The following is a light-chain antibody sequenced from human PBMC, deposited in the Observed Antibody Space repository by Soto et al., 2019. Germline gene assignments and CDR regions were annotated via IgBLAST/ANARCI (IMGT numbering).Light chain of an antibody. CDR3: QQYRDSPPVFT. V-gene: IGKV3-20*01. CDR2: GAT. Sequence: DIVLTQFPGTLSLSPGDRATLSCRASQILSSYYFAWYQQRPGQAPRLLIYGATNRATGVPDRFSGSVSGAESTLTIGRLEPEDFAMYYCQQYRDSPPVFTFGPGTKVDIK. CDR1: QILSSYY. J-gene: IGKJ3*01.